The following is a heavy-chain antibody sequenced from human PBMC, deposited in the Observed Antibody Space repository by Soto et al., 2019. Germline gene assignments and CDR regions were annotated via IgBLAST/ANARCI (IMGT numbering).Heavy chain of an antibody. CDR1: GVSISSGDYY. J-gene: IGHJ3*02. V-gene: IGHV4-30-4*01. CDR2: IYYSGST. D-gene: IGHD3-22*01. CDR3: ARVSDYYDSSGQLFDI. Sequence: SETLSLTCTVSGVSISSGDYYWSWIRQPPGKGLEWIGYIYYSGSTYYNPSLKSRVTISVDTSKNQFSLKLSSVTAADTAVYYCARVSDYYDSSGQLFDIWGQGTMVTVSS.